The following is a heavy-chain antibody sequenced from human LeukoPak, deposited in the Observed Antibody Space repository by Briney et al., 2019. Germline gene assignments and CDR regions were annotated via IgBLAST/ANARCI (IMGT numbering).Heavy chain of an antibody. V-gene: IGHV3-21*04. D-gene: IGHD4-23*01. CDR2: ISSSSTYI. Sequence: GGSLRLSCAASGFTFSSYSMNWVRQAPGKGLEWVSSISSSSTYIYYADSVKGRFTISRDNAKNSLSLQMNSLRAEDTAVYYCARVLGSRVVTQNHYYYYYYMDVWGKGTTVTISS. J-gene: IGHJ6*03. CDR1: GFTFSSYS. CDR3: ARVLGSRVVTQNHYYYYYYMDV.